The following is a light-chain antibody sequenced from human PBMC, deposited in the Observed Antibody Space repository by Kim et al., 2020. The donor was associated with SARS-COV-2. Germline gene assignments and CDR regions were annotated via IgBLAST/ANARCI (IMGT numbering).Light chain of an antibody. CDR2: DVS. CDR1: SSDVGGYNY. Sequence: ITIACTGTSSDVGGYNYVSWYQQHPGKAPKLMIYDVSNRPSGVSNRFSGSKSGNTASLTISGLQAEDEADYYCSSYTSSSTLGVVFGGGTQLTVL. J-gene: IGLJ2*01. V-gene: IGLV2-14*03. CDR3: SSYTSSSTLGVV.